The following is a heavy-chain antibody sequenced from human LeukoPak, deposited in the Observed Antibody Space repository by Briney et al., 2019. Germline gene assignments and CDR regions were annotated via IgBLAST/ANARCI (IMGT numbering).Heavy chain of an antibody. CDR3: ARAGGSRYGYAFDV. CDR2: IWHDGSNK. V-gene: IGHV3-33*01. CDR1: GFTFSDYG. Sequence: GGSLRLSCVASGFTFSDYGMHWVRQAPGKGLEWVAVIWHDGSNKYYADSVKGRFTISRDNSENTLYLQMNSLRVEDTALFYCARAGGSRYGYAFDVWGQGTLVTVSS. J-gene: IGHJ3*01. D-gene: IGHD5-12*01.